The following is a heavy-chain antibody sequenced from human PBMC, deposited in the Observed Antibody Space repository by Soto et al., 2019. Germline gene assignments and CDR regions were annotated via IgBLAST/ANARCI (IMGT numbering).Heavy chain of an antibody. CDR1: GYSFTSYW. CDR3: ARLTGYCSGGSCQYYFDY. D-gene: IGHD2-15*01. V-gene: IGHV5-51*01. J-gene: IGHJ4*02. Sequence: GESLKISCKGSGYSFTSYWIGWVRQMPGKGLEWMGIIYPGDSDTRYSPSFQGQVTISADKSISTAYLQWSSLKASDTAMYYCARLTGYCSGGSCQYYFDYWGQGTRVTVSS. CDR2: IYPGDSDT.